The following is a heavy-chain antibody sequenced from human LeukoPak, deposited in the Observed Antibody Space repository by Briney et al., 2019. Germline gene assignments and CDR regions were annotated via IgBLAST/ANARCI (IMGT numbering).Heavy chain of an antibody. D-gene: IGHD1-26*01. CDR1: GFTFDDYT. J-gene: IGHJ2*01. CDR3: AKDSGSYYYWYFDL. V-gene: IGHV3-43*01. CDR2: ISWDGGST. Sequence: QPGGSLRLSCAASGFTFDDYTMHWVRQAPGKGLEWVSLISWDGGSTYYADSVKGRFTISRDNSKNSLYLQMNSLRTEDTALYYCAKDSGSYYYWYFDLWGRGTLVTVSS.